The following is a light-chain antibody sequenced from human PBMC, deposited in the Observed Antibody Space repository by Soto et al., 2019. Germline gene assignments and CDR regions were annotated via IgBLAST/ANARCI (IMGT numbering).Light chain of an antibody. CDR1: SSDVGGYNY. Sequence: QSALTQPRSVCGSPGQSVTISCTGTSSDVGGYNYVSWYQQHPGTAPKLMIYDVIMRPSGVPDRFSGSKSGNTASLTISGLQAEDEADYYCCSYAGSYTFYVFGTGTKVTVL. J-gene: IGLJ1*01. CDR2: DVI. V-gene: IGLV2-11*01. CDR3: CSYAGSYTFYV.